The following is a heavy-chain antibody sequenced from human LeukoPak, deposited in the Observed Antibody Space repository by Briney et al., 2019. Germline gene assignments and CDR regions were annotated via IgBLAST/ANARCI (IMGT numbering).Heavy chain of an antibody. V-gene: IGHV4-59*01. CDR3: VRDFSTVVRRGWFDP. CDR2: ISYSGIT. D-gene: IGHD4-23*01. CDR1: GASISSYY. J-gene: IGHJ5*02. Sequence: PSETLSLTCTVSGASISSYYWSWIRQPPGKGLEWIGCISYSGITNYNPSLKSRLSISADTSKNQFSLILSPVTAADTAVYYCVRDFSTVVRRGWFDPWGQGTLVTVSS.